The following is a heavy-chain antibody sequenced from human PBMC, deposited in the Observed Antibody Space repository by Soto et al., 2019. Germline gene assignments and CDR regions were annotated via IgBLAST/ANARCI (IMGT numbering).Heavy chain of an antibody. D-gene: IGHD2-15*01. Sequence: QVQLVESGGGVVQPGRSLRLSCAASGFTFSSYGMHWVRQAPGKGLEWVAVIWYDGSNKYYADSVKGRFTISRDNSKNTLYLQMNSLRAEDTAVYYCARDKDRYCSGGSCYIFDYWGQGTLFTVSS. V-gene: IGHV3-33*01. CDR3: ARDKDRYCSGGSCYIFDY. J-gene: IGHJ4*02. CDR2: IWYDGSNK. CDR1: GFTFSSYG.